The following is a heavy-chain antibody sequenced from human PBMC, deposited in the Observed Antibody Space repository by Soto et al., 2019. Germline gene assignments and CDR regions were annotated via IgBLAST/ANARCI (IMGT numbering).Heavy chain of an antibody. D-gene: IGHD3-3*01. CDR3: ARAGVYDFWSGYYPASYYYYMDV. CDR2: ISAYSGNT. J-gene: IGHJ6*03. Sequence: ASVKVSCKASGYTFTSYGISWVRQAPGQGLEWMGWISAYSGNTGYAQKFQGRVTMTRNTSISTAYMELSSLRSEDTAVYYCARAGVYDFWSGYYPASYYYYMDVWGKGTTVTVSS. CDR1: GYTFTSYG. V-gene: IGHV1-8*02.